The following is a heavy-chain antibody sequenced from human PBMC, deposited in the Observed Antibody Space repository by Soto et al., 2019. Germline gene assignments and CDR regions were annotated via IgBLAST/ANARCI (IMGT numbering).Heavy chain of an antibody. Sequence: PSDTLSLTCTVAGGSVTNRSYYWGWIRQSPGKGLEWIGSVYYRGRSYSKSSVKSRVTISVDTSKNRLSLSLNSVTASDTAVYFCVSQRTTVPTQAYFDYWGPGALVTVSS. CDR2: VYYRGRS. CDR3: VSQRTTVPTQAYFDY. V-gene: IGHV4-39*01. CDR1: GGSVTNRSYY. D-gene: IGHD4-17*01. J-gene: IGHJ4*02.